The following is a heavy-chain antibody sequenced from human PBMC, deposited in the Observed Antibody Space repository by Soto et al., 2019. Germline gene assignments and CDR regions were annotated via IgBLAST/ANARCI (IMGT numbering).Heavy chain of an antibody. Sequence: PSETLSLTCAVYGGSFSGYYWSWIRQPPGKGLEWIGEINHNGSTNYNPSLKSRVTISVDTSKNQFPLKLSSVTAADTAVYYCARGRGYGSGSPGGYYYYYYMDVWGKGTTVTVSS. D-gene: IGHD3-10*01. J-gene: IGHJ6*03. V-gene: IGHV4-34*01. CDR2: INHNGST. CDR1: GGSFSGYY. CDR3: ARGRGYGSGSPGGYYYYYYMDV.